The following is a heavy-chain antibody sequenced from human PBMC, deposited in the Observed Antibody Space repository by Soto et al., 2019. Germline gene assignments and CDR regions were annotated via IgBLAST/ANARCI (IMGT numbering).Heavy chain of an antibody. CDR1: GFTFSASW. CDR3: ARDSIAAAGYYYYYGMDV. Sequence: PGGSLRLSCAASGFTFSASWMHWVRQTPGKGLVWVSHISPDGSSTRDADSVQGRFINSRDNARSTLYLQMHSLRAEDTAVYYCARDSIAAAGYYYYYGMDVWGQGTTVTVSS. J-gene: IGHJ6*02. V-gene: IGHV3-74*01. CDR2: ISPDGSST. D-gene: IGHD6-13*01.